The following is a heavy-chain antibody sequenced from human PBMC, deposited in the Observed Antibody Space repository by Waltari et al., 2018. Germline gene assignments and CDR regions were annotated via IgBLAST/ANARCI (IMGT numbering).Heavy chain of an antibody. J-gene: IGHJ4*02. D-gene: IGHD6-25*01. V-gene: IGHV1-2*02. CDR3: AREDYPAAGDYDFDY. CDR1: GYTFTGYY. Sequence: QVQLVQSGAEVKKPGASVKVSCKASGYTFTGYYMHWVRQAPGQGLEWMGWINPNSGGTNYAQKFQGRVTMTRDTSISTAYMELSRLRSDDTAVYYCAREDYPAAGDYDFDYWGQGTLVTVSS. CDR2: INPNSGGT.